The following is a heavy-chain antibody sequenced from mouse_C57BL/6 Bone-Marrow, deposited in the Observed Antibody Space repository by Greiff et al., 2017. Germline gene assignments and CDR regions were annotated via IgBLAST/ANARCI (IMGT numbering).Heavy chain of an antibody. CDR2: ISNLAYSI. D-gene: IGHD2-3*01. Sequence: EVHLVESGGGLVQPGGSLKLSCAASGFTFSDYGMAWVRQAPRKGPEWVAFISNLAYSIYYADTVTGRFPISRENAKNTLYLEMSSLRSEDTAMYYCARLYDGYPHWYFDVWGTGTTVTVSS. CDR3: ARLYDGYPHWYFDV. J-gene: IGHJ1*03. CDR1: GFTFSDYG. V-gene: IGHV5-15*01.